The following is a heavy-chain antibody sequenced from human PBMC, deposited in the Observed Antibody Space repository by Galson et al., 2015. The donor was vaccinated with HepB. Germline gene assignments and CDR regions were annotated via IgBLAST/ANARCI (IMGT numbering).Heavy chain of an antibody. V-gene: IGHV3-23*01. J-gene: IGHJ4*02. CDR2: ISGSGGST. CDR1: GFTFSSYA. Sequence: SLRLSCAASGFTFSSYAMSWVRQAPGKGLEWVSAISGSGGSTYYADSVKGRFTISRDNSKNTLYLQMNSLRAEDTAVYYCAKDGAVSEWLNSFDYWGQGTLVTVSS. D-gene: IGHD6-19*01. CDR3: AKDGAVSEWLNSFDY.